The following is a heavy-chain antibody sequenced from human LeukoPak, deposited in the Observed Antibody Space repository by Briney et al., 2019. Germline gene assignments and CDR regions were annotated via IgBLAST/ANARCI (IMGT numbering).Heavy chain of an antibody. V-gene: IGHV3-23*01. CDR3: ARRGTYGITMIVVVITDPYYFDY. CDR2: FSGISGSCDTT. CDR1: GFTFSVYA. D-gene: IGHD3-22*01. Sequence: GGSLRLSCAASGFTFSVYAMSWVRQAPGKGLQWVSGFSGISGSCDTTQYADSVRGRFTISKDNSKNTLYLQMSSLTAEDTAIYYCARRGTYGITMIVVVITDPYYFDYWGQGTLVTVSS. J-gene: IGHJ4*02.